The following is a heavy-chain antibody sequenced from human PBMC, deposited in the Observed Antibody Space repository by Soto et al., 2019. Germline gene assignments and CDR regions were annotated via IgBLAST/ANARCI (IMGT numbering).Heavy chain of an antibody. CDR1: GFTFSSYA. V-gene: IGHV3-23*01. Sequence: EVPLLESGGGLVQPGGSLRLSCAASGFTFSSYAMSWVRQAPGKGLGWVSAISGSGGSTYYADSVKGRFTISRDNSKNTLYLQMNSLRAEDTAVYYCAKDRAYCGVDCYIGEGGFDYWGQGTLVTVSS. J-gene: IGHJ4*02. D-gene: IGHD2-21*01. CDR3: AKDRAYCGVDCYIGEGGFDY. CDR2: ISGSGGST.